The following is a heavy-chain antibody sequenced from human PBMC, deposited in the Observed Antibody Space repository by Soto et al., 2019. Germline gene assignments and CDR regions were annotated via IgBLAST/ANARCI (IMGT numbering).Heavy chain of an antibody. D-gene: IGHD6-13*01. CDR3: ARGRKGSSSSWYVD. J-gene: IGHJ4*02. CDR1: GGSGSFSGYL. Sequence: QVQLQQWGAGLLKPSETLSLTCAVYGGSGSFSGYLWSWIRQPPGNGLEWIGEITHSGSTNYNPSLKSRVTISVDTSKNQFSPELRSVTAADTAVYYCARGRKGSSSSWYVDWGQGTLVTVSS. CDR2: ITHSGST. V-gene: IGHV4-34*01.